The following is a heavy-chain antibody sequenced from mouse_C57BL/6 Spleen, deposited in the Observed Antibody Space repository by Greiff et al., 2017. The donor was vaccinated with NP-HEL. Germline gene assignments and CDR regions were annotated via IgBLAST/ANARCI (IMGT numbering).Heavy chain of an antibody. CDR3: ARSNYGSSYENYFDY. Sequence: VQLQESGAELAKPGASVKLSCKASGYTFTSYWMHWVKQRPGQGLEWIGYINPSSGYTKYNQKFKDKATLTADKSSSTAYMQLSSLTYEDSAVDYCARSNYGSSYENYFDYWGQGTTLTVSS. V-gene: IGHV1-7*01. CDR1: GYTFTSYW. D-gene: IGHD1-1*01. CDR2: INPSSGYT. J-gene: IGHJ2*01.